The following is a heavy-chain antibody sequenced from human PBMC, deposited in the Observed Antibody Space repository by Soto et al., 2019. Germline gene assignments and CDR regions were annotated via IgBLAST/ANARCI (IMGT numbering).Heavy chain of an antibody. CDR2: IYYSGST. D-gene: IGHD2-2*01. CDR3: AGGGDGDIVVVPAAMTLYYYYGMDV. Sequence: SETLSLTCTVSGGSISSYYWSWIRQPPGKGLEWIGYIYYSGSTNYNPSLKSRVTISVDTSRNQFSLKLSSVTAADTAVYYCAGGGDGDIVVVPAAMTLYYYYGMDVWGQGTTVTVSS. CDR1: GGSISSYY. J-gene: IGHJ6*02. V-gene: IGHV4-59*01.